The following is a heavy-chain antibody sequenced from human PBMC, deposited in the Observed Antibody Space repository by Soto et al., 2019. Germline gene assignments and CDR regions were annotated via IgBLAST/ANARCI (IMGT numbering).Heavy chain of an antibody. D-gene: IGHD2-15*01. Sequence: QVQLQESGPGLVQPSGTLSLTCAVSGDSITGDEWWSWVRQPPGKGLEWIGEIHHSGATNYNPSLQSRVSISIDKSKKRLSRKLNSVTAADTALCYCGTAGFYRMGVWGRGTTVTVSS. J-gene: IGHJ6*02. CDR2: IHHSGAT. V-gene: IGHV4-4*02. CDR3: GTAGFYRMGV. CDR1: GDSITGDEW.